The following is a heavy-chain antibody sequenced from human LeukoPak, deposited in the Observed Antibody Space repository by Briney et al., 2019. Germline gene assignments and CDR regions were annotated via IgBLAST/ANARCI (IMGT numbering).Heavy chain of an antibody. D-gene: IGHD3-22*01. V-gene: IGHV4-38-2*01. Sequence: GTLRLSCAASGFTFSSYGMSWVRQAPGKGLEWIGSIYHSGSTYYNPSLKSRVTISVDTSKNQFSLKLSSVTAADTAVYYCARVSNYYDSSGYYIWFDPWGQGTLVTVSS. CDR1: GFTFSSYG. CDR3: ARVSNYYDSSGYYIWFDP. CDR2: IYHSGST. J-gene: IGHJ5*02.